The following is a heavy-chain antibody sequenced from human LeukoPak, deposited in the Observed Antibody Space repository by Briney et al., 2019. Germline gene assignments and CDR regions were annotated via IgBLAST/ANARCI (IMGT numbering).Heavy chain of an antibody. D-gene: IGHD3-22*01. CDR3: ARASRGSFYYFDY. CDR2: ISNSGST. V-gene: IGHV4-4*07. CDR1: GGSISGNY. Sequence: SETLSLTCSVSGGSISGNYWSWIRQPAGKGLEWIGRISNSGSTNYNPSLKSRVTVSVDTAKNQFSLKLSSVTAADTAVYYCARASRGSFYYFDYWGQGTLVTVSS. J-gene: IGHJ4*02.